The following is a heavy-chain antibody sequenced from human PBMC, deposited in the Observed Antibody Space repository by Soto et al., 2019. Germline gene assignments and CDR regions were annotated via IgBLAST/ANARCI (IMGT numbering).Heavy chain of an antibody. CDR1: GGSISSSSYY. CDR2: IYYSGST. V-gene: IGHV4-39*01. Sequence: QLQLQESGPGLVKPSETLSLTCTVSGGSISSSSYYWGWIRQPPGKGLEWIGSIYYSGSTYYNPSLKSRVTISVDTSKNQFSLKLSSVTAADTAVYYCARHVFGDLDNWFDPWGQGTLVTVSS. D-gene: IGHD4-17*01. J-gene: IGHJ5*02. CDR3: ARHVFGDLDNWFDP.